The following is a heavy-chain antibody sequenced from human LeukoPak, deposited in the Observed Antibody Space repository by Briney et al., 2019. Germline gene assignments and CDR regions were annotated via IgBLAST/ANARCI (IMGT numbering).Heavy chain of an antibody. CDR2: IKEDGTET. J-gene: IGHJ6*02. V-gene: IGHV3-7*01. CDR3: AREQSGPYYYGMDV. Sequence: GGSLRLSCAASGFMFSSNWMSWVRLAPGKGLEWVANIKEDGTETYYVDSVKGRSTISRDNAKNSLYLQMNSLRAEDTAVYYCAREQSGPYYYGMDVWGQGTTVTVSS. D-gene: IGHD3-3*01. CDR1: GFMFSSNW.